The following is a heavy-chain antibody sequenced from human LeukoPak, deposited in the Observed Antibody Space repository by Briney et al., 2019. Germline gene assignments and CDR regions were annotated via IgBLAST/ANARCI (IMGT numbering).Heavy chain of an antibody. CDR3: ARDGYFDY. CDR2: ISGYNGNT. Sequence: ASVKLSCKASGYTFSTYGIAWVRQAPGQGLEWMGWISGYNGNTNYAQKFQGRVTMTTDTTTTTAYMELRSLRSDDTAVYCCARDGYFDYWGQGTLVTVSS. J-gene: IGHJ4*02. CDR1: GYTFSTYG. V-gene: IGHV1-18*01.